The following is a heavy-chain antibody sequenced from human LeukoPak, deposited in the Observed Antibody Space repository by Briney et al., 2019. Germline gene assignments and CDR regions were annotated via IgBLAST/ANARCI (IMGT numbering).Heavy chain of an antibody. CDR3: AREKSVRSAYVWGSYRYYFDY. J-gene: IGHJ4*02. V-gene: IGHV1-69*06. Sequence: ASVKVSCKASGYTFTSYAISWVRQAPGQGLEWMGGIIPIFGTANYAQKFQGRVTITADKSTSTAYMELSSLRSEDTAVYYCAREKSVRSAYVWGSYRYYFDYWGQGTLVTVSS. CDR1: GYTFTSYA. CDR2: IIPIFGTA. D-gene: IGHD3-16*02.